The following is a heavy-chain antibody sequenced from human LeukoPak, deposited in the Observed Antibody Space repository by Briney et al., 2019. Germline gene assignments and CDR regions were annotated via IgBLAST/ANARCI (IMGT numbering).Heavy chain of an antibody. D-gene: IGHD3-10*01. J-gene: IGHJ4*02. Sequence: PSETLSLTCTVSGDSISSYYWSWIRQPPGKGLEWIGYIYYSGSTNYNPSLKSRVTISLDMSKKQFSLKLSSVTAADTAVYYCASSWRSYYYDYWDQGTLVTVSS. CDR1: GDSISSYY. CDR3: ASSWRSYYYDY. V-gene: IGHV4-59*08. CDR2: IYYSGST.